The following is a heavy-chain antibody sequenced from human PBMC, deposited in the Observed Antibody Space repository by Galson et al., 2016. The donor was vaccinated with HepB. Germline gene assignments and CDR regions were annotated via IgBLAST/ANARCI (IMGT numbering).Heavy chain of an antibody. CDR3: ARLTMIDGHDY. V-gene: IGHV5-51*01. Sequence: QSGAEVKKSGESLTISCKGSGYTFTRYWIAWVRQMPGKGLEWMGSIYPGDSDTRYSPSFQGQVTISADKSISSAYVQWGSLKASDTAMYYCARLTMIDGHDYWGQGTLVTVSS. J-gene: IGHJ4*02. CDR1: GYTFTRYW. CDR2: IYPGDSDT. D-gene: IGHD3-22*01.